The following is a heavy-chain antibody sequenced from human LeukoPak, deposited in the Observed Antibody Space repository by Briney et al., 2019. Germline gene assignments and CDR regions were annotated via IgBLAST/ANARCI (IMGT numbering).Heavy chain of an antibody. CDR1: GFTFDDYG. Sequence: GGSLRLSCAASGFTFDDYGMSWVRQAPGKGLEWASAISGSGGSTYYADSVKGRFTISRDNAKNSLYLQMNSLRAEDTAVYYCAELGITMIGGVWGKGTTVTISS. J-gene: IGHJ6*04. CDR3: AELGITMIGGV. D-gene: IGHD3-10*02. V-gene: IGHV3-23*01. CDR2: ISGSGGST.